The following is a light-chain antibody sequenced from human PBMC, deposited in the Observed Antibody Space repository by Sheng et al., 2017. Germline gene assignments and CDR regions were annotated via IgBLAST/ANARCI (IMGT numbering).Light chain of an antibody. Sequence: QLVLIQPPSASGTPGQRVTISCSGSSSNIGSNYVFWYQHLPGTAPKLLIYSNNQRPSGVPARFSGSKSGTSASLAISGLQSEDEADYYCAAWDAGLNGIVFGGGTKLTVL. CDR3: AAWDAGLNGIV. CDR2: SNN. CDR1: SSNIGSNY. J-gene: IGLJ2*01. V-gene: IGLV1-44*01.